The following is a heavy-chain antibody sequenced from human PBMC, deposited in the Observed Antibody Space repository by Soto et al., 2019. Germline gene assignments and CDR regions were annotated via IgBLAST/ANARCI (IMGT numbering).Heavy chain of an antibody. Sequence: QVQLVQSGAEVQKPGSSVNVSCKASGDTPSTYAISWVRQAPGQGLEWMGGIIPILGRPNYAQRFQGRITISADTSTRTTYMELNSVTSDGTAVFYCAILGLDVDSWGQGTLVIVSS. D-gene: IGHD3-16*01. CDR3: AILGLDVDS. J-gene: IGHJ4*02. CDR2: IIPILGRP. CDR1: GDTPSTYA. V-gene: IGHV1-69*14.